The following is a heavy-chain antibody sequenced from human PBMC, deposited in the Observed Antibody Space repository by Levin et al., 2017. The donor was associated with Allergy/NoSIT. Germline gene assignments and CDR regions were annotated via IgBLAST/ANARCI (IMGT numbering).Heavy chain of an antibody. V-gene: IGHV1-2*02. J-gene: IGHJ4*02. CDR1: GYTFTGYY. CDR3: AREPPYDSSGSPVVNSVWFDF. D-gene: IGHD3-22*01. Sequence: PGESLKISCKASGYTFTGYYMHWVRQAPGQGLEWMGWINPNSGGTNYAQKFQGRVTMTRDTSISTAYMELGRLTSDDSAVYYCAREPPYDSSGSPVVNSVWFDFWGQGTLVTVSS. CDR2: INPNSGGT.